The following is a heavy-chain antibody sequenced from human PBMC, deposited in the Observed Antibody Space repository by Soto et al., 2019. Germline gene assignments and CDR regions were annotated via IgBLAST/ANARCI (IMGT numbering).Heavy chain of an antibody. D-gene: IGHD6-13*01. CDR2: IWYDGSNQ. V-gene: IGHV3-33*01. J-gene: IGHJ4*02. CDR3: ATGGGIVAAATGSFDY. CDR1: GFTFSSYG. Sequence: GGSLRLSCAASGFTFSSYGMHWVRQAPGKGLEWVAVIWYDGSNQYYADSVKGRFTISRDNSKKTLYLQMNSLRAEDTAVYYCATGGGIVAAATGSFDYWGQGTLVTVSS.